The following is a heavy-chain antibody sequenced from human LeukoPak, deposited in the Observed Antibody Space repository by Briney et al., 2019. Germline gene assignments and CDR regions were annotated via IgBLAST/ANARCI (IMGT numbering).Heavy chain of an antibody. CDR2: IWYDGSNK. V-gene: IGHV3-33*01. D-gene: IGHD5-24*01. J-gene: IGHJ4*02. CDR3: ARDMGGFRRLQCPPFDY. CDR1: GFTFSSYG. Sequence: GGCLSPSCAASGFTFSSYGMHWVRQAPGKGLEWVAVIWYDGSNKYYADSVKGRFTISRDNSKNTLYLQMHSLRAEDTAVYYCARDMGGFRRLQCPPFDYWGQGTLVTVSS.